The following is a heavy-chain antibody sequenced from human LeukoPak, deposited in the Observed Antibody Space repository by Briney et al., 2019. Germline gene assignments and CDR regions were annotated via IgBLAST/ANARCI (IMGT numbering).Heavy chain of an antibody. Sequence: GGSLRLSCAASGFTFSSYSMNWVRQAPGKGLEWVSSIGSSSSYIYYADSVKGRFTFSRDNAKNSLYLQMNSLRAEVTAVYYCARWRRWLPFDFWGRGTLVTVSS. J-gene: IGHJ4*02. V-gene: IGHV3-21*01. CDR2: IGSSSSYI. CDR1: GFTFSSYS. CDR3: ARWRRWLPFDF. D-gene: IGHD6-19*01.